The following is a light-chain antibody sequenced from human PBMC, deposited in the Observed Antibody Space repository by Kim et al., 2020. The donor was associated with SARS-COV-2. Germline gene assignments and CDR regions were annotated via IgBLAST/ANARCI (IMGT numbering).Light chain of an antibody. CDR3: QVWDGNSDHAV. CDR2: YDT. Sequence: APGKTARITCRGDSIGSKRLRGYKQKPGQARVVVIYYDTDRPSGSPERFSGATSVNTATLTISRVEAGDEADYYCQVWDGNSDHAVFGGRTQLTVL. CDR1: SIGSKR. V-gene: IGLV3-21*04. J-gene: IGLJ2*01.